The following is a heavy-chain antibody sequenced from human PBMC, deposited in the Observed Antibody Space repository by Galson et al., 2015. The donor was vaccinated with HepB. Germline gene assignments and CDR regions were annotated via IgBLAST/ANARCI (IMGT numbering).Heavy chain of an antibody. CDR2: INPSGGST. D-gene: IGHD3-10*01. Sequence: SVKVSCKASGYTFTSYYMHWVRQAPGQGLEWMGIINPSGGSTSYAQKLQGRVTMTRDTSTSTVYMELSSLRSEDTAVYYCARERMEDGSGSYLAFDYWGQGTLVTVSS. J-gene: IGHJ4*02. V-gene: IGHV1-46*04. CDR3: ARERMEDGSGSYLAFDY. CDR1: GYTFTSYY.